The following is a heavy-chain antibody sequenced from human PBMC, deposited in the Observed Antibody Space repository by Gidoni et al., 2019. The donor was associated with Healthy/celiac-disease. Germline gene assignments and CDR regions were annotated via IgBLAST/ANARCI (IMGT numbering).Heavy chain of an antibody. CDR2: ISGSGGST. CDR1: GFTFSSYA. J-gene: IGHJ4*02. Sequence: EVQLLESGGGLVQPGGSLRLSCAASGFTFSSYAMRWVRQAPGKGLEWVSAISGSGGSTYYADSVKGRFTISRDNSKNTLYLQMNSLRAEDTAVYYCASRIVGAKGIDYWGQGTLVTVSS. D-gene: IGHD1-26*01. V-gene: IGHV3-23*01. CDR3: ASRIVGAKGIDY.